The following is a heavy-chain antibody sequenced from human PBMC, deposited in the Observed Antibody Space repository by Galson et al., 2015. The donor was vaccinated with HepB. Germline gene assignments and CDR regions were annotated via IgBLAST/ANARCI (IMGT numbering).Heavy chain of an antibody. J-gene: IGHJ4*02. CDR3: AREGTYDSSGYYFDY. V-gene: IGHV1-2*06. CDR2: INPNSGGT. Sequence: SVKVSCKASGYTFTGYYMHWVRQAPGQGLEWMGRINPNSGGTNYAQKFQGRVTVTRDTSISTAYMELSRLRSDDTAVYYCAREGTYDSSGYYFDYWGQGTLVTVSS. D-gene: IGHD3-22*01. CDR1: GYTFTGYY.